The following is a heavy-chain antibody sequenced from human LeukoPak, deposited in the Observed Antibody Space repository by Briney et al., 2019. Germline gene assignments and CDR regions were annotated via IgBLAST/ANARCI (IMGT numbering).Heavy chain of an antibody. Sequence: SETLSLTCAVYGGSFSGYYWSWIRQPPGKGLEWIGEVNHSGSINYNPSLKSRVTISVDTSKNQFSLKLSSVTAADTAVYYCARYGIETVEKNVFDIWGKGKMVTVFS. CDR3: ARYGIETVEKNVFDI. V-gene: IGHV4-34*01. J-gene: IGHJ3*02. D-gene: IGHD1-26*01. CDR1: GGSFSGYY. CDR2: VNHSGSI.